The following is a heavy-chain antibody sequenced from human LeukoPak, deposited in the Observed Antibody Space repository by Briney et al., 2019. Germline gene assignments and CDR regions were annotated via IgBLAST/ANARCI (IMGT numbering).Heavy chain of an antibody. CDR3: AKGDLYYDFSHWFDP. CDR1: GFTFNNYD. Sequence: PGGSLRLSCAASGFTFNNYDMHWVRQAPGKGLEWVAFIRYDGNNKYYADSVKGRFTISRDNSKNTLYLQMNSLRAEDTAVYYCAKGDLYYDFSHWFDPWGQGTLVTVSS. V-gene: IGHV3-30*02. J-gene: IGHJ5*02. D-gene: IGHD3-3*01. CDR2: IRYDGNNK.